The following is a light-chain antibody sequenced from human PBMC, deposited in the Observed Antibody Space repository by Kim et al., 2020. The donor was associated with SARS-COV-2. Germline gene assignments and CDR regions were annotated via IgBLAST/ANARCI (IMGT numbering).Light chain of an antibody. CDR1: KLGDKY. CDR3: QAWDSSTFYV. Sequence: SYELTQPPSVSVSPGQTASITCSGDKLGDKYACWYQQKPGQSPVLVIYQGNKRPSGIPERFSGSNSGNTATLPISGTQAMDEADYYCQAWDSSTFYVFGTGTKVTVL. CDR2: QGN. J-gene: IGLJ1*01. V-gene: IGLV3-1*01.